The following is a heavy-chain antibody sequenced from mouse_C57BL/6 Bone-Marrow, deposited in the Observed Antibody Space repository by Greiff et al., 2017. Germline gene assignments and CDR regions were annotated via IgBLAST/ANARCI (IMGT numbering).Heavy chain of an antibody. Sequence: QVQLQQSGAELARPGASVKLSCKASGYTFTSYGISWVKQRTGQGLEWIGEIYPRSGNTYYNEKFKGKATLTADKSSSPAYMALRCLTSDDSAVYFCARPLLYYYAMDYWGQGTSVTVSS. V-gene: IGHV1-81*01. CDR3: ARPLLYYYAMDY. CDR1: GYTFTSYG. J-gene: IGHJ4*01. CDR2: IYPRSGNT. D-gene: IGHD2-10*01.